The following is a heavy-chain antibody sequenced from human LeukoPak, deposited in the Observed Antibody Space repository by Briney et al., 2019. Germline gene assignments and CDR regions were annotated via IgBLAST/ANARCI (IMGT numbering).Heavy chain of an antibody. V-gene: IGHV4-59*08. D-gene: IGHD6-13*01. CDR1: GGSISSYY. J-gene: IGHJ5*02. CDR3: ARFLYTSSWSWFDP. Sequence: PSETLSLTCTVSGGSISSYYWSWTRQPPGKGLEWIGYIYYSGSTNYNPSLKSRVTISVDTSKNQFSLKLSSVTAADTAVYYCARFLYTSSWSWFDPWGQGTLVTVSS. CDR2: IYYSGST.